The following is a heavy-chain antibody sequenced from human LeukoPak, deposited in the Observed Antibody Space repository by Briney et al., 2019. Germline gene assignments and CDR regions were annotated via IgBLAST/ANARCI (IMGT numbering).Heavy chain of an antibody. J-gene: IGHJ4*02. CDR2: IYPNSGAT. CDR1: GYTFTGYY. Sequence: GASVKVSCKASGYTFTGYYMHWVRQAPGQGLEWMGYIYPNSGATKYAQKFQGRVTMTRDTSISTAYMELSRLRSDDTAVYYCGTLSSSGPFDYWGQGSLVTVSS. CDR3: GTLSSSGPFDY. V-gene: IGHV1-2*02. D-gene: IGHD6-6*01.